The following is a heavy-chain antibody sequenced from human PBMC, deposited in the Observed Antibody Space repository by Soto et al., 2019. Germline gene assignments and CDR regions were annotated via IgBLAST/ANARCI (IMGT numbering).Heavy chain of an antibody. J-gene: IGHJ4*02. D-gene: IGHD6-6*01. CDR3: AKNWDTTFSSSSH. CDR1: GFTFTTYA. V-gene: IGHV3-23*01. Sequence: EVQLLESGGGLVQPGGSLRLSCAASGFTFTTYAMSWVRQAPGEGLEWVSAISGSAGSTYYADSVKGRFTISRDNSKNTLSLQMNSLRAEDTAVYYCAKNWDTTFSSSSHWGQGTLVSVSS. CDR2: ISGSAGST.